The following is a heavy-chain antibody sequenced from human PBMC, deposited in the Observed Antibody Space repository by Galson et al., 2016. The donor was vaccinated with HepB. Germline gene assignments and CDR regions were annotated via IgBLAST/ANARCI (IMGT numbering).Heavy chain of an antibody. CDR1: GGSISSSRYY. CDR2: LSHSGST. Sequence: ETLSLTCSVSGGSISSSRYYWGWIRQHPGKGLEWIGSLSHSGSTYYNPPLKSRVSISEDTSKNHFSLKLSSVTAADTAVYYCARQPNMCSATCYVDFWGQGTLVTVSA. CDR3: ARQPNMCSATCYVDF. J-gene: IGHJ4*02. D-gene: IGHD2-15*01. V-gene: IGHV4-39*01.